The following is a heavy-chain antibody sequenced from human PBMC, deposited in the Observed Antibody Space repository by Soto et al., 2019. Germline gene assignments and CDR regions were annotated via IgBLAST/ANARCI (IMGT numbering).Heavy chain of an antibody. V-gene: IGHV4-38-2*01. CDR1: GYSISSGYY. CDR2: IYHSGST. D-gene: IGHD6-13*01. J-gene: IGHJ4*02. CDR3: ARSLAAAGNYYFDY. Sequence: SETLSLTCAVSGYSISSGYYWGCIRQPPGKGLEWIGSIYHSGSTYYNPSLKSRVTISVDTSKNQFSLKLSSVTAADTAVYYCARSLAAAGNYYFDYWGQGTLVTVSS.